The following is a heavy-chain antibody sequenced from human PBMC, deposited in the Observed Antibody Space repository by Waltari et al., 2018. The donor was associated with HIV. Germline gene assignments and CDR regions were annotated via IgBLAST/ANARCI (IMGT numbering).Heavy chain of an antibody. J-gene: IGHJ4*02. CDR1: GGSIRDSNW. CDR2: IYHSGST. CDR3: ARGSSTASTSFDY. Sequence: QVQLQESGPGLVKPSGTLSLTCAVSGGSIRDSNWWSWVRQPPGKGLEWIGEIYHSGSTNYNPSLKSRVTISVDKSKNQFSLRLTSVTAADTAVYYCARGSSTASTSFDYWGQGTLVTVSS. D-gene: IGHD2-2*01. V-gene: IGHV4-4*02.